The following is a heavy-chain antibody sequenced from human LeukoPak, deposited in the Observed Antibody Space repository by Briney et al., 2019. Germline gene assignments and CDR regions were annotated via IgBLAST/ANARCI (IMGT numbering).Heavy chain of an antibody. CDR2: IKEDGSEK. D-gene: IGHD5-18*01. V-gene: IGHV3-7*01. CDR1: GFTFNSKW. CDR3: ARDGPTAYFDY. Sequence: GGSLRLSRAASGFTFNSKWMTWVRQAPGKGLEWVANIKEDGSEKYYVDSVKGRFTISRDNAKNSVYLQMNSLRAEDTAIYYCARDGPTAYFDYWGQGTLVTVSS. J-gene: IGHJ4*02.